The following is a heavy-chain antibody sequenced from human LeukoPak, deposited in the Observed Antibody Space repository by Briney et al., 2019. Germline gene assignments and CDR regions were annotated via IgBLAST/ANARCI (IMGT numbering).Heavy chain of an antibody. V-gene: IGHV4-31*03. D-gene: IGHD3-22*01. CDR3: ARGPSYYDSSGYSVWDWYFDL. CDR1: GGSISSGGYY. Sequence: PSQTLSLTCTVSGGSISSGGYYWSWIRQHPGKGLEWIGYIYYSGSTYYNPSLKSRVTISVDTSKNQFSLKLSSVTAADTAVYYCARGPSYYDSSGYSVWDWYFDLWGRGTLVTVSS. J-gene: IGHJ2*01. CDR2: IYYSGST.